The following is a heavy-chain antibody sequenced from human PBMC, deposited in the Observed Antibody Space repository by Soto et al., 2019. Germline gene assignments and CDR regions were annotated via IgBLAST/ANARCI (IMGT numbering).Heavy chain of an antibody. J-gene: IGHJ4*02. CDR1: GYTFTSYY. V-gene: IGHV1-46*03. Sequence: QVQLVQSGAEVKKPGASVKVSCKASGYTFTSYYMHWVRQAPGQGLEWMVIINPSGGSTSYAQKCQVRVTMTSDKSQSIVYMELSGLGYEDTALYYYARYGSCRSRIDYWGQGTLVTVSS. CDR2: INPSGGST. CDR3: ARYGSCRSRIDY. D-gene: IGHD6-19*01.